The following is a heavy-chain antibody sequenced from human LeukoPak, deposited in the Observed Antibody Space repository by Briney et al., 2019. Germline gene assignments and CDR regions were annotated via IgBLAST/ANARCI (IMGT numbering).Heavy chain of an antibody. J-gene: IGHJ4*02. V-gene: IGHV3-30*02. Sequence: GGSLRLSCAASGFTFSSYGMHWVRQAPGKGLEWVAFIRYDGSNKYYADSVKGRFTISRDNSKNSLYLQMNSLRTEDTALYYCAKDVYGRFDYWGQGTLVTVSS. CDR2: IRYDGSNK. CDR1: GFTFSSYG. CDR3: AKDVYGRFDY. D-gene: IGHD1-14*01.